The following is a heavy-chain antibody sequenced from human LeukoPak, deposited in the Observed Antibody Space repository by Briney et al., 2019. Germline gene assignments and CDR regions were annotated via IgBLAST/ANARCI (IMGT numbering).Heavy chain of an antibody. CDR3: ARVYSYQSFDY. CDR2: IKQDGSEK. Sequence: GGSLRLSCAASGFTFSSYWMTWVRQAPGKGLEWVANIKQDGSEKYYVDSVKGRFTISRDNAKNSLYLQMNSLRAEDTAVYYCARVYSYQSFDYWGQGTLVTVSS. V-gene: IGHV3-7*01. CDR1: GFTFSSYW. D-gene: IGHD5-18*01. J-gene: IGHJ4*02.